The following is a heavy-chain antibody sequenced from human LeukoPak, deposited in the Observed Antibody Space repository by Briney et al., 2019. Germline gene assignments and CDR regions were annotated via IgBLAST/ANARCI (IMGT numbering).Heavy chain of an antibody. D-gene: IGHD4-11*01. CDR2: IWSDGTNK. CDR1: GFTFNHYG. V-gene: IGHV3-33*06. J-gene: IGHJ4*02. Sequence: GSLRLSCAATGFTFNHYGMHWVRQAPGKGLEWVAVIWSDGTNKYYGDSVKGRFTISRVDSENTIYLQMNSLRPEDTGVYYCAKDAQRGFDYSNSLEKWGQGTPVTVST. CDR3: AKDAQRGFDYSNSLEK.